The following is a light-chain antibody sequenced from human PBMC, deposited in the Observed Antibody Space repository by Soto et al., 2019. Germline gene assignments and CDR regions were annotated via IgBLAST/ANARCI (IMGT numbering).Light chain of an antibody. Sequence: EIVLTQSPGSLSLSPGQRATLSCRASQSVDTTFFAWYQKKPGQAPRLLIQGASKRATGIPDRFSGSGSGTDFTLIIIILEPEDFAVYYCQQYMSSVTFGQGTKVEIK. CDR1: QSVDTTF. J-gene: IGKJ1*01. CDR3: QQYMSSVT. V-gene: IGKV3-20*01. CDR2: GAS.